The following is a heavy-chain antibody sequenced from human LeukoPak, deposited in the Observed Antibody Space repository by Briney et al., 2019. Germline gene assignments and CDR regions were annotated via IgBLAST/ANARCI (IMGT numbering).Heavy chain of an antibody. CDR1: GGSISSYY. V-gene: IGHV4-59*01. CDR3: ARGSLGAAAEIDF. CDR2: IYYSGNT. Sequence: PSETLSLTCTVSGGSISSYYWSWIRQPPGKGLEWIGYIYYSGNTNYNPSLKSRVNISLDTSKNRFSLKLRSVTAADTAVYYCARGSLGAAAEIDFWGQGTLVTVSS. J-gene: IGHJ4*02. D-gene: IGHD6-13*01.